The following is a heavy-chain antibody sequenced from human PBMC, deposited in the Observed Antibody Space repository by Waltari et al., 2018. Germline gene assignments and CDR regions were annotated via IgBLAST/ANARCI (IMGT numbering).Heavy chain of an antibody. J-gene: IGHJ4*02. CDR1: GGSVSGDY. CDR2: MSHSGAL. D-gene: IGHD2-21*02. CDR3: ARQIGGRLLWDY. V-gene: IGHV4-59*02. Sequence: QVQLQESGPGLLNPSETLSLTCSVSGGSVSGDYWSWIRQPPGKGLEFIEYMSHSGALIKNPSLKSRVTISLDTSKNQFSLNLDSVTAADTAVYYCARQIGGRLLWDYWGQGTLVVVSS.